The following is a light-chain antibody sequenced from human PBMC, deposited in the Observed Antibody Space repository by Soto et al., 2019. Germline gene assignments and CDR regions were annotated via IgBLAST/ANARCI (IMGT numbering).Light chain of an antibody. CDR1: QAISNY. J-gene: IGKJ5*01. Sequence: DIQMTQSQSFLSASVGDRVTITCRASQAISNYLNWYQQKPGKAPNLLIFGANTLQSGVPSRFSGSGYGTDFTLTITTLQPEDVGIYYCQQCHAPPLTFGQGTRLEIK. CDR2: GAN. V-gene: IGKV1-39*01. CDR3: QQCHAPPLT.